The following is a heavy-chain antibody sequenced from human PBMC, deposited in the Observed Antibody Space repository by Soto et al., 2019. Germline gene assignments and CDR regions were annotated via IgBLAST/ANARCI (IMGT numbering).Heavy chain of an antibody. CDR2: INSDGSST. Sequence: GGSLTLSCAASGFSFDTYAMSWVRQAQGKGLVWVSRINSDGSSTSYADSVKGRFTISRDNAKNTLYLQMNSLRAEDTAVYYCARDGCGGDCYTEYFQHWGQGTLVTVSS. V-gene: IGHV3-74*01. J-gene: IGHJ1*01. CDR1: GFSFDTYA. CDR3: ARDGCGGDCYTEYFQH. D-gene: IGHD2-21*02.